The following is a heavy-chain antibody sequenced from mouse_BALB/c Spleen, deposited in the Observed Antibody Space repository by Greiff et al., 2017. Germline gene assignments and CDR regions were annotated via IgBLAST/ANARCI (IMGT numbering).Heavy chain of an antibody. CDR1: GFTFNTNA. J-gene: IGHJ2*01. CDR2: IRSKSNNYAT. CDR3: VRERGGSYDFNY. D-gene: IGHD1-1*02. Sequence: EVQLVETGGGLVQPKGSLKLSCAASGFTFNTNAMNWVRQAPGKGLEWVARIRSKSNNYATYYADSVKDRFTISRNYSQSMLYLQMNNLKTEDTAMYYCVRERGGSYDFNYWGQGTTLTVSS. V-gene: IGHV10S3*01.